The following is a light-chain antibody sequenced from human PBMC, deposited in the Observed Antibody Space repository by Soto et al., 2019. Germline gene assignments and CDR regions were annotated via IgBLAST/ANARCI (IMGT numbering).Light chain of an antibody. CDR2: GAS. CDR3: QQYGSSPLT. V-gene: IGKV3-20*01. Sequence: EIVLMQSPGTLSLSPGERATLSCRASQSVSSSYLAWFQQKPGQAPRLLMHGASSRATGIPDRFSGSGSGTDFTLTISRLEPEDFAVYYCQQYGSSPLTFGGGTKVEIK. CDR1: QSVSSSY. J-gene: IGKJ4*01.